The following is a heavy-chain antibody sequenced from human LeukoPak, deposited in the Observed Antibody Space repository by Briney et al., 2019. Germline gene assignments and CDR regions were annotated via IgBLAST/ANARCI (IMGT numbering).Heavy chain of an antibody. CDR2: ISVGAEYI. CDR3: ARVGGSSYNY. D-gene: IGHD1-26*01. CDR1: GFTFSTYV. Sequence: GGSLRLSCAASGFTFSTYVMNWFRQAPGKGLEWVSTISVGAEYIFYADSVKGRFTISRDNSKNTLYLQMNSLRAEDTAVYYCARVGGSSYNYWGQGTLVTVSS. J-gene: IGHJ4*02. V-gene: IGHV3-23*01.